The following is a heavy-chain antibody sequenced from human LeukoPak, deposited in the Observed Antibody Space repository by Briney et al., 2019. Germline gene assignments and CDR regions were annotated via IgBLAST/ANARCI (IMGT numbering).Heavy chain of an antibody. CDR3: ARATLWFGELRFDP. CDR2: IYTSGST. Sequence: SETLSLTCTVSGGSFSTYYWSWIRQPAGKGLEWIGRIYTSGSTNYNPSLKSRVTMSVDTSKNQFSLKLSSVTAADTAVYYCARATLWFGELRFDPWGQGTLVTVSS. V-gene: IGHV4-4*07. J-gene: IGHJ5*02. D-gene: IGHD3-10*01. CDR1: GGSFSTYY.